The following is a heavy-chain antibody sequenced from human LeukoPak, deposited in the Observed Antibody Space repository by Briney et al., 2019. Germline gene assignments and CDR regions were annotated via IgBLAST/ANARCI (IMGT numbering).Heavy chain of an antibody. J-gene: IGHJ6*02. D-gene: IGHD5-18*01. Sequence: ASVKVSCKASGYTFTSYAMNWVRQAPGQGLKWMGWINTNTGNPTYAQGFTGRFVFSLDTSVSTAYLQISSLKAEDTAVYYCARVELDTAMDYYYYGMDVWGQGTTVTVSS. CDR3: ARVELDTAMDYYYYGMDV. CDR2: INTNTGNP. CDR1: GYTFTSYA. V-gene: IGHV7-4-1*02.